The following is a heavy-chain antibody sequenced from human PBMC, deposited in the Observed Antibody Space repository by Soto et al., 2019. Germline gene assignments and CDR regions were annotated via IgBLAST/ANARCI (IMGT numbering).Heavy chain of an antibody. J-gene: IGHJ2*01. Sequence: QVQLQESGPGLVKPSGTLSLTCAVSSGSISSSNWWSWVRQPPGKGLEWIGEIYHSGSTNYNPSLKSRVTIPVDKSKNQFSLQLSSVTAADTAVYYCARVQGGDYRRRYFDLWGRGTLVTVSS. CDR1: SGSISSSNW. CDR2: IYHSGST. D-gene: IGHD4-17*01. V-gene: IGHV4-4*02. CDR3: ARVQGGDYRRRYFDL.